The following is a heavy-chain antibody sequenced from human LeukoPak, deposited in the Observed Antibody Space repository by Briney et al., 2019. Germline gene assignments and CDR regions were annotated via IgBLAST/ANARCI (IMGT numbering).Heavy chain of an antibody. J-gene: IGHJ5*02. CDR3: ARHVGLNMIRGVTNWFDP. D-gene: IGHD3-10*01. CDR2: ISSSSSYI. CDR1: GFTFRSYS. V-gene: IGHV3-21*01. Sequence: GGSLRLSCAASGFTFRSYSMNWVRQAPGKGLEWVSSISSSSSYIYYADSVKGRFTISRDNAKNSLYLQMNSLRAEDTAVYYCARHVGLNMIRGVTNWFDPWGQGTLVTVSS.